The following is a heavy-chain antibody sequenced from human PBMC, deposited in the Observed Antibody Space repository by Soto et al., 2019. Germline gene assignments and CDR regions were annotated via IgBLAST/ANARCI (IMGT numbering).Heavy chain of an antibody. V-gene: IGHV1-58*02. D-gene: IGHD2-15*01. CDR2: IVVGSGNT. CDR1: GFTFTSSA. CDR3: ARGLGYCSGGSCYSYYYYYYMDV. J-gene: IGHJ6*03. Sequence: SVKVSCKASGFTFTSSAMQWVRQARGQRLEWIGWIVVGSGNTNYAQKFQERVTITRDMSTSTAYMELSSLRSDDTAVYYCARGLGYCSGGSCYSYYYYYYMDVWGKGITVTAP.